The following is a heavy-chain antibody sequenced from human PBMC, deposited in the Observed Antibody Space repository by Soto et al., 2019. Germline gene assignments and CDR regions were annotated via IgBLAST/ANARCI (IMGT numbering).Heavy chain of an antibody. V-gene: IGHV2-5*01. Sequence: QITLKESGPTLVNPTQTLTLTCTFSGFSLSTSGVGVGWIRQPPGKALEWLALIYWNDDKRYSPSLKSRLTITKDTSKNQVVLTMTNMDPVDTATYYCAHRRLGIAAAGIGYFQHWGQGTLVTVSS. J-gene: IGHJ1*01. CDR3: AHRRLGIAAAGIGYFQH. D-gene: IGHD6-13*01. CDR2: IYWNDDK. CDR1: GFSLSTSGVG.